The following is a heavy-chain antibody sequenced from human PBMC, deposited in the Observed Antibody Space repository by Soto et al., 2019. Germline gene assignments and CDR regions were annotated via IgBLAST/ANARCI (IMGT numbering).Heavy chain of an antibody. D-gene: IGHD3-9*01. CDR2: TYYRSKWYN. Sequence: SQTLSLTCAISGDSVSSNSAAWNWIRQSPSRGLEWLGRTYYRSKWYNDYAVSVKSRITINPDTSKNQFSLQLNSVTPEDTAVYYCAREGRDYDILTGYYFRESGAFDIWGQGTMVTVSS. J-gene: IGHJ3*02. V-gene: IGHV6-1*01. CDR1: GDSVSSNSAA. CDR3: AREGRDYDILTGYYFRESGAFDI.